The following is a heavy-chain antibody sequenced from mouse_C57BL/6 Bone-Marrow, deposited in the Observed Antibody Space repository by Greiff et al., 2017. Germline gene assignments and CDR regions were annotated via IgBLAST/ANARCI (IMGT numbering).Heavy chain of an antibody. CDR3: TRDGVLFFDY. Sequence: EVQVVESGEGLVKPGGSLKLSCAASGFTFSSYAMSWVRQTPEKRLEWVAYISSGGDYIYYADTVKGRFTISSDNARNTLHLQMSSLKSEDTAMYYCTRDGVLFFDYWGQGTTLTVSS. CDR2: ISSGGDYI. D-gene: IGHD1-1*02. V-gene: IGHV5-9-1*02. J-gene: IGHJ2*01. CDR1: GFTFSSYA.